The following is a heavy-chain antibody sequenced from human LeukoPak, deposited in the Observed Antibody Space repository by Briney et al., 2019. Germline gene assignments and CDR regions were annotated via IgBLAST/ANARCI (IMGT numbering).Heavy chain of an antibody. CDR3: TAGTGRSDFDY. D-gene: IGHD3/OR15-3a*01. Sequence: GGSLRLSCAASGFTFSSYAMSWVRQAPGRGLEWVGRIKRKGDDGTIDCAAPVKGRLSISRDDSKNTLYLQMNSLKSEDTAVYYCTAGTGRSDFDYWGQGTLVTVSS. J-gene: IGHJ4*02. V-gene: IGHV3-15*01. CDR2: IKRKGDDGTI. CDR1: GFTFSSYA.